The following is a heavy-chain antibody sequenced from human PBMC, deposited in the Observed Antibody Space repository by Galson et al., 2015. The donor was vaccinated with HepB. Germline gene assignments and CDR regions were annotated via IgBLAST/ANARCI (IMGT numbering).Heavy chain of an antibody. Sequence: SVKVSCKASGYTFTSYYMHWVRQAPGQGLEWMGIINPSGGSTSYAQKFQGRVTMTRDTSTSTVYMELSSLRSEDTAVYYCARDRSITIFGGRAYFDYWGQGTLVTVSS. D-gene: IGHD3-3*01. CDR3: ARDRSITIFGGRAYFDY. V-gene: IGHV1-46*03. CDR2: INPSGGST. J-gene: IGHJ4*02. CDR1: GYTFTSYY.